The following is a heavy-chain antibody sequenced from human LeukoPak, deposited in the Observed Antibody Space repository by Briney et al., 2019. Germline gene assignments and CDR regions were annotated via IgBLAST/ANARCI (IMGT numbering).Heavy chain of an antibody. V-gene: IGHV4-34*01. J-gene: IGHJ4*02. CDR2: INHSGST. D-gene: IGHD3-3*01. CDR1: GGSFSGYY. Sequence: PSETLSLTCAVYGGSFSGYYWSWIRQPPGKGLEWIGEINHSGSTNYNPSLKSRVTISVDTSKNQFSLKLSSVTAADTAVYYCARRQAYYDFWSGYYTLREYFDYWGQGTLVTVSS. CDR3: ARRQAYYDFWSGYYTLREYFDY.